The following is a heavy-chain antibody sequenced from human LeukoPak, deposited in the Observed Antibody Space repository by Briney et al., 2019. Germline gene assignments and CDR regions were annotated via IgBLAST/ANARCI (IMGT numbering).Heavy chain of an antibody. CDR1: GFTFSSYA. CDR3: ARGRGQWLAKGFDY. J-gene: IGHJ4*02. D-gene: IGHD6-19*01. CDR2: ISYDGSKK. Sequence: GGSLRLSCVASGFTFSSYAMHWVRQAPGKGLEWVAVISYDGSKKYYADSVKGRFTISRDNSKNTLYLQTNSLRAEDTAVYYCARGRGQWLAKGFDYWGQGTLVTVSS. V-gene: IGHV3-30*04.